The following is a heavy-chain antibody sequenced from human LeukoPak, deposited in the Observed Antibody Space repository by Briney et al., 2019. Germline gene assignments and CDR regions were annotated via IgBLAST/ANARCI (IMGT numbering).Heavy chain of an antibody. D-gene: IGHD3-10*01. CDR1: GGSISGFY. Sequence: SETLSLTCTVSGGSISGFYWSWSRQPPGKGLEWIGEINHSGSTNYNPSLKSRVTISVDTSKNQFSLKLSSVTAADTAVYYCARHTLWFGEYTHYFDYWGQGTLVTVSS. CDR2: INHSGST. CDR3: ARHTLWFGEYTHYFDY. J-gene: IGHJ4*02. V-gene: IGHV4-34*01.